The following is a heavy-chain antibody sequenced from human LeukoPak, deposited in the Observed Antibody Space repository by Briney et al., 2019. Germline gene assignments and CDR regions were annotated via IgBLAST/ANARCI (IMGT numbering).Heavy chain of an antibody. J-gene: IGHJ4*02. V-gene: IGHV3-7*03. CDR3: ARGQTTVTN. CDR1: GFTFSSYW. D-gene: IGHD4-17*01. CDR2: IKQYGSEK. Sequence: GGSLRLSCAASGFTFSSYWMSWVRQAPGKGLEWVANIKQYGSEKYYLDSVKGRFTISRDNAKNSLYLQMNSPRAEDTAVYYCARGQTTVTNWGQGTLVTVSS.